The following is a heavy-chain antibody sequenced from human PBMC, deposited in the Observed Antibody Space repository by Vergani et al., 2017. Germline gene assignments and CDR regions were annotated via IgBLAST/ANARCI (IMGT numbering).Heavy chain of an antibody. CDR1: GFTFSSYG. CDR3: AKDSGYCSSATCYSYYYYYMDA. CDR2: IWYDGSNK. D-gene: IGHD2-2*01. Sequence: QVQLVESGGGVVQPGRSLRLSCAASGFTFSSYGMHWVRQAPGKGLEWVAVIWYDGSNKYYADSVKGRFTISRDNSKNTLYLQMNSLRAEDTAVYYCAKDSGYCSSATCYSYYYYYMDAWGKGSTVTVSS. V-gene: IGHV3-33*06. J-gene: IGHJ6*03.